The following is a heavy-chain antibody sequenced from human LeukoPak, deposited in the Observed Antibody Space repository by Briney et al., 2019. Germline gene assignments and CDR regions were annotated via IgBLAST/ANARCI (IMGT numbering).Heavy chain of an antibody. CDR3: ARVPGMTTAFWFDP. CDR1: GGTFSSYA. D-gene: IGHD4-11*01. J-gene: IGHJ5*02. V-gene: IGHV1-69*05. CDR2: IIPIFGTA. Sequence: ASVKVSCKASGGTFSSYAISWVRQAPGQGLEWMGGIIPIFGTANYAQKLQGRVTMTTDTSTSTAYMELRSLRSDDTAVYYCARVPGMTTAFWFDPWGQGTLVTVSS.